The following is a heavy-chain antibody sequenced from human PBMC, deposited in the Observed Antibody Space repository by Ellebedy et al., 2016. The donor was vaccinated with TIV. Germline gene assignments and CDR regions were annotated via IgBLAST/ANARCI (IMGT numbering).Heavy chain of an antibody. CDR2: ISSSSSYI. J-gene: IGHJ2*01. CDR1: GFTFSSYS. D-gene: IGHD2-21*02. CDR3: ARVRGGDFWYFDL. Sequence: GESLKISXAASGFTFSSYSMNWVRQAPGKGLEWVSSISSSSSYIYYADSVKGRFTISRDNAKNTLYLQMNSLRAEDTAVYYCARVRGGDFWYFDLWGRGTLVTVSS. V-gene: IGHV3-21*01.